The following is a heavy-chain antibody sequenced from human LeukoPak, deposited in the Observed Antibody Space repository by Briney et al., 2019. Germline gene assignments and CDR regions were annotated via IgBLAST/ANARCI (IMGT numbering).Heavy chain of an antibody. CDR3: ARSLYSSGWYSPD. Sequence: ASVKVSCKASGGTFSSYAISWVRQAPGQGLEWMGRIIPILGIANYAQKFQGRVTITADKSTSTAYMELSSLRSEDTAVYYCARSLYSSGWYSPDWGQGTLVTVSS. J-gene: IGHJ4*02. D-gene: IGHD6-19*01. CDR1: GGTFSSYA. CDR2: IIPILGIA. V-gene: IGHV1-69*04.